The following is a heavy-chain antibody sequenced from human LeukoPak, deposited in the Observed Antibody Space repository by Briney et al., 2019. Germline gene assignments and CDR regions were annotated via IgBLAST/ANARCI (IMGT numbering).Heavy chain of an antibody. CDR2: IWYDGTNE. CDR3: ARSYSGTYLDYFDY. Sequence: GGSLRLSCAASGFTFSSYGMHWVRQPPGKGLEWVAVIWYDGTNEYYADSVKGRFTISRDNSKNTLYLQMNSLRAEDTAVYYCARSYSGTYLDYFDYWGQGTLVTVSS. V-gene: IGHV3-33*01. D-gene: IGHD1-26*01. CDR1: GFTFSSYG. J-gene: IGHJ4*02.